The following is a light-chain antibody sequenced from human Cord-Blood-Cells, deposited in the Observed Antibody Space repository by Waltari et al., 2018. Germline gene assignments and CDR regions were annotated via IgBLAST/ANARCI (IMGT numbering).Light chain of an antibody. V-gene: IGLV3-19*01. CDR1: SLRSYY. J-gene: IGLJ1*01. Sequence: SSELTQDPAVSVALGQTVRITCQGDSLRSYYASWYQQKPGQAPVLVIYGTNNRPSGIPDRFSGSSSGNTASLTITGAQAEDEADYYCNSRDSSGNHLRVFGTVTKVTVL. CDR3: NSRDSSGNHLRV. CDR2: GTN.